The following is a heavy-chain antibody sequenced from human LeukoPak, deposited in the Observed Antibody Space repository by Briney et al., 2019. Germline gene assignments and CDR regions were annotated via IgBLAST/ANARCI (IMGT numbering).Heavy chain of an antibody. Sequence: ASVKVSCKASGYTFTSYYMHWVRQAPGQGLEWMGIINPSGGSTSYAQKFQGRVTMTRDMSTSTVYMELSSLRSEDTAVYYCARVDSTYWYFDLWGRGTLVTVSS. CDR3: ARVDSTYWYFDL. V-gene: IGHV1-46*01. D-gene: IGHD3-22*01. CDR1: GYTFTSYY. CDR2: INPSGGST. J-gene: IGHJ2*01.